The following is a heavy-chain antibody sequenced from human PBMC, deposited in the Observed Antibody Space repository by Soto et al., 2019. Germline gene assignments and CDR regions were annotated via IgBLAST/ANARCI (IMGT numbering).Heavy chain of an antibody. J-gene: IGHJ3*01. CDR1: GYIFNKYG. CDR3: ARGRGVVIPAGTPDAFDV. D-gene: IGHD2-21*01. Sequence: VASVKVSCKASGYIFNKYGFNCVRQAPGQVLEWMGRISAFNGYTNFAQKFQGRVTLTTDTPTNTAYMELSSLRSDDTAIYYCARGRGVVIPAGTPDAFDVWGQGTMVTVSS. CDR2: ISAFNGYT. V-gene: IGHV1-18*01.